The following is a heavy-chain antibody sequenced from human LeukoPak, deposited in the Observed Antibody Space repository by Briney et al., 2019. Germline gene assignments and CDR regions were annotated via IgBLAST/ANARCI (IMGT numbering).Heavy chain of an antibody. CDR3: ARAKREYDFWSGYPTHNYYYMDV. D-gene: IGHD3-3*01. CDR1: GGTFSIYA. V-gene: IGHV1-69*05. J-gene: IGHJ6*03. CDR2: IIPIFGTA. Sequence: VASVTVSCKASGGTFSIYAISWVRQAPGQGLEWMGGIIPIFGTANYAQKFQGRVTITTDESTSTAYMELRSLRSDDTAVYYCARAKREYDFWSGYPTHNYYYMDVWGKGTTVTVSS.